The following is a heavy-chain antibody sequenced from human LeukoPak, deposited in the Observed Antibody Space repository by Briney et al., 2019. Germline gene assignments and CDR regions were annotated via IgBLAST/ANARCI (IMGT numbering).Heavy chain of an antibody. CDR1: GYSFTSYW. CDR2: IYPGDSDT. CDR3: AKRRVWADAVAGTDYFDY. V-gene: IGHV5-51*01. J-gene: IGHJ4*02. Sequence: GESLKISCKGSGYSFTSYWIGWVRQMPGKGLEWMGIIYPGDSDTRYSPSFQGQVTISADKSISTAYLQWSSLKASDTAMYYSAKRRVWADAVAGTDYFDYWGQGTLVTVSS. D-gene: IGHD6-19*01.